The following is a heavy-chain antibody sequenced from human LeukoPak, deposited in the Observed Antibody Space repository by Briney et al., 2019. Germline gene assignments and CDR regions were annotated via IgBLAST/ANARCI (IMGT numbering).Heavy chain of an antibody. CDR1: GFTFSSYA. CDR3: ARDVSYYYDSSGYPDY. D-gene: IGHD3-22*01. J-gene: IGHJ4*02. V-gene: IGHV3-30*04. CDR2: ISYDGSNK. Sequence: PGRSLRLSCAASGFTFSSYAMHWVRQAPGKGLEWVAVISYDGSNKYYADSVKGRFTISRDNSKNTLYLQMNSLRAEDTAVYYCARDVSYYYDSSGYPDYWGQGTLVTVS.